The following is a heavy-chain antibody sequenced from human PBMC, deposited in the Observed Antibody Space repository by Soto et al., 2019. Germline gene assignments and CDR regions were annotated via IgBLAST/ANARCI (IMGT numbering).Heavy chain of an antibody. J-gene: IGHJ4*02. CDR3: ARHLYDYLDY. CDR2: IYPGDSDT. CDR1: GFTFSTYW. V-gene: IGHV5-51*01. D-gene: IGHD3-16*01. Sequence: GGSLRLSCAASGFTFSTYWMHWIRQVPGKGLEWMGIIYPGDSDTRYSPSFQGQVTISVDKSIRTAYLQWSSLKASDTAIYYCARHLYDYLDYWGQGILVTVSS.